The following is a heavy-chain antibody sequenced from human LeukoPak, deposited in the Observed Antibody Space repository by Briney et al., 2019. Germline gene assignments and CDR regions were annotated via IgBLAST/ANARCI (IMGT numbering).Heavy chain of an antibody. J-gene: IGHJ3*02. CDR2: IYYSGST. CDR1: GGSISSYY. V-gene: IGHV4-59*01. CDR3: ARASGLLKSRGAFDI. Sequence: PSETLSLTCTVSGGSISSYYWSWIRQPPGKGLEWIGYIYYSGSTNYNPSLKSRVTISVDTSKNQFSLKLSSVTAADTAVYYCARASGLLKSRGAFDIWGQGTMVTVSS. D-gene: IGHD3-22*01.